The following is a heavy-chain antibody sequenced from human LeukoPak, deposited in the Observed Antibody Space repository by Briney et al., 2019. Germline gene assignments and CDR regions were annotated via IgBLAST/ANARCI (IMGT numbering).Heavy chain of an antibody. J-gene: IGHJ4*02. D-gene: IGHD3-10*01. CDR2: IYSGGST. V-gene: IGHV3-66*01. CDR1: GFTVSSNY. Sequence: PGGSLRLSCAASGFTVSSNYMSWVRQAPGKGLEWVSVIYSGGSTYYADSVKGRFTISRDNSKNTLYLQMNSLRAEDTAVYYCARESSGSYYLDYWGQGTLVTVSS. CDR3: ARESSGSYYLDY.